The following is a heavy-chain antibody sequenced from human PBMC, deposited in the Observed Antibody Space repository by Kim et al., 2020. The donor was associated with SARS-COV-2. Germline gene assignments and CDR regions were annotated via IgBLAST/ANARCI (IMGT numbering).Heavy chain of an antibody. CDR1: GGSISSGSYY. CDR2: IYTSGST. D-gene: IGHD6-13*01. J-gene: IGHJ3*02. CDR3: ARFGRIAAAGTSWGHAFDI. V-gene: IGHV4-61*02. Sequence: SETLSLTCTVSGGSISSGSYYWSWIRQPAGKGLEWIGRIYTSGSTNYNPSLKSRVTISVDTSKNQFSLKLSSVTAADTAVYYCARFGRIAAAGTSWGHAFDIWGQGTMVTVSS.